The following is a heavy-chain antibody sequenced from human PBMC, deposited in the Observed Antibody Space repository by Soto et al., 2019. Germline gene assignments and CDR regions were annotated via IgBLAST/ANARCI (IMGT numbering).Heavy chain of an antibody. J-gene: IGHJ6*02. CDR3: ARDTRYITMIVVVDYGMDV. CDR2: IWYDGSNK. D-gene: IGHD3-22*01. Sequence: QVPLVESGGGVVQPGRSLRLSCAASGFTFSSYGMHWVRQAPGKGLEWVAVIWYDGSNKYYADSVKGRFTISRDNSKNTLYLQMNSLRAEDTAVYYCARDTRYITMIVVVDYGMDVWGQGTTVTVSS. CDR1: GFTFSSYG. V-gene: IGHV3-33*01.